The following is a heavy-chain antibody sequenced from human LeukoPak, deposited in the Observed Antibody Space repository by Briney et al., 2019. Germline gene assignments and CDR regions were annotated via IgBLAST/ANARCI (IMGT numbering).Heavy chain of an antibody. CDR2: IYTSGST. CDR3: TGVVPSFYYMDV. J-gene: IGHJ6*03. Sequence: SETLSLTCTVSGGSVSSYYWSWIRQPPGKGLEWIGYIYTSGSTNYNPSLKSRVTISVDTSKNQFSLKLSSVTAADTAVYYCTGVVPSFYYMDVWGKGTTVTVSS. CDR1: GGSVSSYY. D-gene: IGHD2-15*01. V-gene: IGHV4-4*09.